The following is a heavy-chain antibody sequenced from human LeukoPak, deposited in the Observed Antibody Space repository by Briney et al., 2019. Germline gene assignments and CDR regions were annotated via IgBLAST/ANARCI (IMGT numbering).Heavy chain of an antibody. J-gene: IGHJ6*02. CDR1: GFIFSNNY. CDR2: IWPDGSEK. CDR3: ARDRGISYGMDV. D-gene: IGHD2-15*01. V-gene: IGHV3-7*01. Sequence: GGSLRLSCAASGFIFSNNYMGWVRQAPGRGLEWLATIWPDGSEKRYVDSLRGRVTISRDNAKNTLYLQMNSLRAEDTAVYYCARDRGISYGMDVWGQGTTVTVSS.